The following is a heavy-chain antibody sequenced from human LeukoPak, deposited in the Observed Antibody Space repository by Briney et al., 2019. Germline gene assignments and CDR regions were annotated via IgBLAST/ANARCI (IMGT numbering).Heavy chain of an antibody. CDR2: INHSGST. V-gene: IGHV4-39*07. CDR1: GGSISSSSYY. Sequence: SETLSLTCTVSGGSISSSSYYWSWIRQPPGKGLEWIGEINHSGSTNYNPSLKSRVTISVDTSKNQFSLKLSSVTAADTAVYYCASTAMMRYYFDYWGQGTLVTVSS. CDR3: ASTAMMRYYFDY. D-gene: IGHD5-18*01. J-gene: IGHJ4*02.